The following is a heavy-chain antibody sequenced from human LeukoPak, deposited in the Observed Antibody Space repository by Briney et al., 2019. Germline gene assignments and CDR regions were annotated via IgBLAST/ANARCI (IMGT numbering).Heavy chain of an antibody. Sequence: QSGGSLRLSCVASRFTFSTFDMSWVRQAPGKGLEWVSSISASGDRTIYADSVRGRLTISRDNSKNTLYLQMSSLRVEDTAVYYCAKVPQPDYYFDYWGQGSLVTVSS. CDR3: AKVPQPDYYFDY. V-gene: IGHV3-23*01. CDR1: RFTFSTFD. CDR2: ISASGDRT. J-gene: IGHJ4*02.